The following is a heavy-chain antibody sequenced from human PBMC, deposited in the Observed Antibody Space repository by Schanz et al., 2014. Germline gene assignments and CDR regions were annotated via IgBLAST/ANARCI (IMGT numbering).Heavy chain of an antibody. CDR2: ISSSSIYT. J-gene: IGHJ4*02. Sequence: QVQLVESGGGLVKPGGSLRLSCVVSGFIFSDHYMSWIRQAPGKGLEWISYISSSSIYTNYADSVKGRFTISRDNAKNSLYLQMNSLRAEDTAVYYCAREGEWGYDPPRHWGQGTLVTVSS. V-gene: IGHV3-11*06. CDR1: GFIFSDHY. D-gene: IGHD5-12*01. CDR3: AREGEWGYDPPRH.